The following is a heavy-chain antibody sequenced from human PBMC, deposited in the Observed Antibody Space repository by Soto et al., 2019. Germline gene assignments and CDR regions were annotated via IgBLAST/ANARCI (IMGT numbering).Heavy chain of an antibody. CDR3: AREGLVLVPTTVNSDYYYYAMDV. Sequence: SVKVSCKASGGTFSSYAISWVRQAPGQGLEWMGGIIPIFGTANYAQKFQGRVTITADESTSTVYMELSSLRPEDTAVYYCAREGLVLVPTTVNSDYYYYAMDVWGQGTTVTVSS. D-gene: IGHD2-2*01. CDR2: IIPIFGTA. V-gene: IGHV1-69*13. J-gene: IGHJ6*02. CDR1: GGTFSSYA.